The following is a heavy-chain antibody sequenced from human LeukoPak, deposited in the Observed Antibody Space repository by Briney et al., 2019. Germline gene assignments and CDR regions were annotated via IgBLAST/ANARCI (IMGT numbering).Heavy chain of an antibody. V-gene: IGHV4-38-2*01. Sequence: SETLSLTCAVSGYSISSGYYWGWLRQPPGKGLEGIGTTYHNGNTYYDPSLKSRVTISVDTSKNQFSLQLSTVTAADTAVYYCARVRYNYGDSDYWGQGTLVTV. J-gene: IGHJ4*02. D-gene: IGHD5-18*01. CDR3: ARVRYNYGDSDY. CDR1: GYSISSGYY. CDR2: TYHNGNT.